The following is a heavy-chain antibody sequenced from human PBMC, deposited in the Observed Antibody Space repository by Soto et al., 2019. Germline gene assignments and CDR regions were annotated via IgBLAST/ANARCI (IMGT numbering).Heavy chain of an antibody. CDR1: GGTFSSYT. J-gene: IGHJ5*02. CDR3: ARDRSIAVAAKAPWFDP. CDR2: IIPILGIA. V-gene: IGHV1-69*04. D-gene: IGHD6-19*01. Sequence: GASVKVSCKASGGTFSSYTISWVRQAPGQGLEWMGRIIPILGIANYAQKFQGRVTITADKSTSTAYMELSSLRSEDTAVYYCARDRSIAVAAKAPWFDPWGQGTLVTVSS.